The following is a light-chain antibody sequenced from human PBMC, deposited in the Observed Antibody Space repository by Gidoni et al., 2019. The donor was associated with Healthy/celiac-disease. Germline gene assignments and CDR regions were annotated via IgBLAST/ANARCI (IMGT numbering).Light chain of an antibody. CDR3: QQYGSSPVT. CDR1: QSDSSSY. V-gene: IGKV3-20*01. CDR2: GAS. J-gene: IGKJ4*01. Sequence: IVLTQSPGTLSLSPGESATLSCRASQSDSSSYLAWYQPKPGQAPRLLIYGASSRATGIPDRFSGSGSRTDFTLTISRLEPEDFAVYYCQQYGSSPVTFGGGTKVEIK.